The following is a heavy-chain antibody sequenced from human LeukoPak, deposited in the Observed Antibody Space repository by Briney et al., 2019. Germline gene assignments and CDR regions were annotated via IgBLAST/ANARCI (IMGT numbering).Heavy chain of an antibody. CDR2: IKSKTEGGTT. J-gene: IGHJ3*02. D-gene: IGHD3-22*01. V-gene: IGHV3-15*01. CDR1: GFTFSNAW. CDR3: NADSGYPAFDI. Sequence: GGSLRLSCAASGFTFSNAWMSWVRQAPGKGLEWVGRIKSKTEGGTTDYAAPVKGRFTISRDDSKNALYLQMNSLKTEDTAVYYCNADSGYPAFDIWGQGTMVTVSS.